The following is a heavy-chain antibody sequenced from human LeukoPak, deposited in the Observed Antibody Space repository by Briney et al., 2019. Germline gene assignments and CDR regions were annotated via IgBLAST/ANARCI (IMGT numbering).Heavy chain of an antibody. CDR3: ARQYSSSSPFDY. V-gene: IGHV5-51*01. CDR1: GYRFTSYW. CDR2: INTGDSDT. J-gene: IGHJ4*02. Sequence: GESLKISCKGSGYRFTSYWIDWVRQMPGKGLEWMGIINTGDSDTRYSPSFQGQVTISADKSISTAYLQWSSLKASDTAMYHCARQYSSSSPFDYWGQGTLVTVSS. D-gene: IGHD6-13*01.